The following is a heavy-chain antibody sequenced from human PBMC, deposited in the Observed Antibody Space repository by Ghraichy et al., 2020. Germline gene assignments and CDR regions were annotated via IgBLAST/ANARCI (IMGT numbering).Heavy chain of an antibody. CDR1: GFTFSSYY. CDR2: ISSSSSYI. J-gene: IGHJ5*02. CDR3: VRADYTVNYDGLNWFDT. D-gene: IGHD1-7*01. V-gene: IGHV3-21*01. Sequence: GGSLRLSCAASGFTFSSYYMNWVHQAPGKGLEWVSSISSSSSYISYADSLKGRFTISRDNAKNSLYLQMNSLRAEDTAVYYCVRADYTVNYDGLNWFDTWRQGTLVTVSS.